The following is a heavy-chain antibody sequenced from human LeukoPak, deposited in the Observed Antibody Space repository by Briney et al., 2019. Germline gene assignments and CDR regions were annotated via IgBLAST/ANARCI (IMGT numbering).Heavy chain of an antibody. V-gene: IGHV3-7*01. CDR1: GITVGSYW. Sequence: GGSLRLSCAASGITVGSYWMSWIRQAPGKEPEWVADINQDGSEKYHLQSVRGRFTVSRDNAQNAVFLQMTNLRADDTAVYYCARWKMELQRNAYDFWGQGTVVTVPS. CDR3: ARWKMELQRNAYDF. CDR2: INQDGSEK. J-gene: IGHJ3*01. D-gene: IGHD1-26*01.